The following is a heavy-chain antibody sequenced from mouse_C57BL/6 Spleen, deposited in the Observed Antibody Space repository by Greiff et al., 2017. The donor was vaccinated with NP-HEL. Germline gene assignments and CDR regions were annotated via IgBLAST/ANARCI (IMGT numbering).Heavy chain of an antibody. J-gene: IGHJ4*01. CDR2: IDPETGGT. V-gene: IGHV1-15*01. CDR1: GYTFTDYE. D-gene: IGHD2-2*01. CDR3: TRGGSTMVTTHYAMDY. Sequence: QVQLQQSGAELVRPGASVTLSCKASGYTFTDYEMHWVKQTPVHGLEWIGAIDPETGGTAYNQKFKGKAILTADKSSSTAYMELRSLTSEDSAVYYCTRGGSTMVTTHYAMDYWGQGTSVTVSS.